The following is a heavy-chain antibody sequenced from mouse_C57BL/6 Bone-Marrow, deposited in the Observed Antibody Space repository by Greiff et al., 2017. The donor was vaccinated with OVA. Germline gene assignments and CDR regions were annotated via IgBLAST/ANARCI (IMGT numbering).Heavy chain of an antibody. CDR2: IDPSDSYT. CDR3: AREKYYGSSYWYFDG. V-gene: IGHV1-69*01. CDR1: GYTFTRYW. D-gene: IGHD1-1*01. J-gene: IGHJ1*03. Sequence: VQLQQPGAELVLPGASVKLSCKASGYTFTRYWMHWVQQRPGQGLEWIGEIDPSDSYTTYNQKFKGQSTLTVDKSSSTAYMQLSSLTSEDSAVYYCAREKYYGSSYWYFDGWGTGTTVTVSA.